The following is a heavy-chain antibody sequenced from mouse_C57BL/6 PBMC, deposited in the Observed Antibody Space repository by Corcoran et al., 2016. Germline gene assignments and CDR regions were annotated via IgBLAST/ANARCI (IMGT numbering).Heavy chain of an antibody. V-gene: IGHV1-26*01. CDR2: INPNNGGT. J-gene: IGHJ4*01. CDR3: ARFSNFYAMDY. CDR1: GYTFTDYY. Sequence: EVQLQQSGPELVKPGASVKISCKVSGYTFTDYYMNWVKQSHGKSLEWIGDINPNNGGTSYNQKFKGKATLTVDKSSSTAYMELRSLTSEDSAVYYCARFSNFYAMDYWGQGTSVTVSS. D-gene: IGHD2-5*01.